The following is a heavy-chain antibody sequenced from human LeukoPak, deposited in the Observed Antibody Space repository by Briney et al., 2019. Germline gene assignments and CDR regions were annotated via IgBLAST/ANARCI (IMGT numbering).Heavy chain of an antibody. CDR1: GFTFSSYS. CDR2: ISSSSSYI. J-gene: IGHJ3*02. D-gene: IGHD2-2*01. V-gene: IGHV3-21*01. CDR3: AREGYCSSTSCYPEPDAFDI. Sequence: GGSLRLSCAASGFTFSSYSMNWVRQAPGKGLEWVSSISSSSSYIYYADSVKGRFTTSRDNAKNSLYLQMNSLRAEDTAVYYCAREGYCSSTSCYPEPDAFDIWGQGTMVTVSS.